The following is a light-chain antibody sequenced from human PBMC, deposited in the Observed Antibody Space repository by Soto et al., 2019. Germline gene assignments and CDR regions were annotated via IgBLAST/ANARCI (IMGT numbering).Light chain of an antibody. V-gene: IGLV2-14*01. CDR1: SSDVGGYEF. CDR3: SSYTSSGTYV. Sequence: QSALTQPASVSGSPGQSITISCTGTSSDVGGYEFVSWYQQHPDNAPKLIIYDVSDRPSGEPSRFSGPKSANTPPRPSSGLQAEDEADYYGSSYTSSGTYVFGTGTKVTAL. J-gene: IGLJ1*01. CDR2: DVS.